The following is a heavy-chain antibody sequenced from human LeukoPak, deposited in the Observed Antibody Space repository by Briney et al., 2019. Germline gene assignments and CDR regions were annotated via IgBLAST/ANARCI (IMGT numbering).Heavy chain of an antibody. Sequence: ASVKVSCKASGYTFTSYGISWVRQAPGQGLEWMGWISAYNGNTNYAQKLQGRVTMTTDTSTSTAYMELWSLRSDDTAVYYCARGHNWNDLGPILADYWGQGTLVTVSS. CDR3: ARGHNWNDLGPILADY. J-gene: IGHJ4*02. CDR2: ISAYNGNT. D-gene: IGHD1-1*01. CDR1: GYTFTSYG. V-gene: IGHV1-18*01.